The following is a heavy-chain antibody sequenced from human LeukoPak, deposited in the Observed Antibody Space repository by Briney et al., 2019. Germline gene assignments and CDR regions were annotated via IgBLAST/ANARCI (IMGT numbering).Heavy chain of an antibody. J-gene: IGHJ4*02. CDR1: GFAFGDYA. CDR2: VSYDARDT. CDR3: AGNNYASGTFLVY. D-gene: IGHD3-10*01. V-gene: IGHV3-30*01. Sequence: GGSLRLSCAASGFAFGDYAMHWVRQAPGKGLEWVALVSYDARDTYYADSVKGRFTVSRDTSKNAVFLQMNSLRSDDTAVYFCAGNNYASGTFLVYWGQGTLVTVSS.